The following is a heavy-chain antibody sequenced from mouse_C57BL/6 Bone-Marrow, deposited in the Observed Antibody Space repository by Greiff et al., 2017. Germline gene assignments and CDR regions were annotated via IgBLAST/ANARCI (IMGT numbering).Heavy chain of an antibody. CDR3: ARREFDY. J-gene: IGHJ2*01. Sequence: VQLQQSGPELVKPGASVKIPCKASGYTFTDYNMDWVKQSHGKSLEWIGDINPNTGGTIYNQKFKGKATLTVDKSSRTAYMELRSLTSEDTAVYYCARREFDYWGQGTTLTVSS. CDR2: INPNTGGT. V-gene: IGHV1-18*01. CDR1: GYTFTDYN.